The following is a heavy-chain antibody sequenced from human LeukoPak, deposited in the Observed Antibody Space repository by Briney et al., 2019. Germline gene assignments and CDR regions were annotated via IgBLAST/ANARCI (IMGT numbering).Heavy chain of an antibody. CDR3: ARGKGTLTYGYYYYYYMDV. CDR1: GGSISSYY. Sequence: PSETLSLTCTVSGGSISSYYWSWIRQPAGKGLEWIGRIYTSGSTNYNPSLKSRVTISVDTSKNQFSLKLSSVTAADTAVYYCARGKGTLTYGYYYYYYMDVWGKGTTVTVSS. D-gene: IGHD1-1*01. J-gene: IGHJ6*03. V-gene: IGHV4-4*07. CDR2: IYTSGST.